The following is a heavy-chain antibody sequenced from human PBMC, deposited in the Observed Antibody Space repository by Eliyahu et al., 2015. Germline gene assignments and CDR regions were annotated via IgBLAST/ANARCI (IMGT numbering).Heavy chain of an antibody. CDR1: GGSLSSSGSY. J-gene: IGHJ4*02. Sequence: QVQLQESAPGLVKPSQTLSLTCSVSGGSLSSSGSYWSWIRQHPGKGLEWIGCINHYGSTFYNPSLKSRVSISVDTSKNQISLTMTSVSAADTGVYYCARKVGYSSSWHDRWGLGTLVTVSS. CDR2: INHYGST. CDR3: ARKVGYSSSWHDR. V-gene: IGHV4-31*03. D-gene: IGHD6-13*01.